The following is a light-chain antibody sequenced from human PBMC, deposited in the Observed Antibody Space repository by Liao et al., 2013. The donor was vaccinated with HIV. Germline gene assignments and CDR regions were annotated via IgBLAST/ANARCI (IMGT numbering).Light chain of an antibody. CDR2: QDS. Sequence: SYVLTQPPSVSVAPGKTARITCGGSNIGSKSVHWYQQKPGQAPVLVIYQDSKRPSGIPERFSGSNSGNTATLTISRVEAGDEADYYCQVWDSSSDHYVFGIGTKVTVL. CDR3: QVWDSSSDHYV. V-gene: IGLV3-21*04. J-gene: IGLJ1*01. CDR1: NIGSKS.